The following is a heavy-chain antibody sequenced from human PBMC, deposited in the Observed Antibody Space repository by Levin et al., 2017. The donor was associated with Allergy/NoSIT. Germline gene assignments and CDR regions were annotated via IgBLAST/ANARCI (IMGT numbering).Heavy chain of an antibody. CDR3: ARDRTLDY. J-gene: IGHJ4*02. V-gene: IGHV3-7*04. CDR2: IKEDGSHK. CDR1: GFIFSSYW. Sequence: RGESLKISCAASGFIFSSYWMSWVRQAPGKGLEWVANIKEDGSHKFYVDSVKGRFTISRDNAKNSLYLQMNSLRAEDTAVYYCARDRTLDYWGQGTLVTVSS.